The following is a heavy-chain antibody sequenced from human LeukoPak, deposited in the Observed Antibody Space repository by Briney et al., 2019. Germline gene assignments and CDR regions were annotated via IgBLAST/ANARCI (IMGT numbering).Heavy chain of an antibody. CDR2: IYTSGST. CDR3: ARELKVPGTDWFDP. V-gene: IGHV4-61*02. Sequence: SETLSLTCTVSGGSISSGSYYWSWIRQPAGKGLEWIGRIYTSGSTNYNPSLKSRVTTSVDTSKNQFSLKLSSVTAADTAVYYCARELKVPGTDWFDPWGQGTLVTVSS. J-gene: IGHJ5*02. D-gene: IGHD2-8*01. CDR1: GGSISSGSYY.